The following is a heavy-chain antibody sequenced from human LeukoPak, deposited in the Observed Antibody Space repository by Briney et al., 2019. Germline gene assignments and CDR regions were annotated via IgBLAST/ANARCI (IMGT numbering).Heavy chain of an antibody. CDR2: ISFDGSNK. CDR3: ATMLLPYCSGGSCYSGYFDY. Sequence: GGSLRLPCAASGFTLSSYGMHWVRQAPGKGLDGVAGISFDGSNKYYADSVKGRFTISRDNSKNTLYLQMNSLRAEDTAVYYCATMLLPYCSGGSCYSGYFDYWGQGTLVTVSS. CDR1: GFTLSSYG. J-gene: IGHJ4*02. D-gene: IGHD2-15*01. V-gene: IGHV3-30*03.